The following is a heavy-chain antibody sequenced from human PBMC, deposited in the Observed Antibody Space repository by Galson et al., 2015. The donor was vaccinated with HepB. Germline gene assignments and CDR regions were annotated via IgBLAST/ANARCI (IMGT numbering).Heavy chain of an antibody. J-gene: IGHJ4*02. CDR3: ARGGVLSSSWYEPLQS. D-gene: IGHD6-13*01. V-gene: IGHV3-21*01. CDR2: ISSSSSYI. Sequence: SLRLSCAASGFTFSSYSMNWVRQAPGKGLEWVSSISSSSSYIYYADSVKGRFTISRDNAKNSLYLQMNSLRAEDTAVYYCARGGVLSSSWYEPLQSWGQGTLVTVSS. CDR1: GFTFSSYS.